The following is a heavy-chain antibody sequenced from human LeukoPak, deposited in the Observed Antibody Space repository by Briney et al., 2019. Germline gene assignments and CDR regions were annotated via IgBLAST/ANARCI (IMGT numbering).Heavy chain of an antibody. CDR2: ISSSSRYI. D-gene: IGHD3-22*01. CDR3: ARDRYDRSGYYDY. J-gene: IGHJ4*02. V-gene: IGHV3-21*01. CDR1: GFTLSSYS. Sequence: GGSLRLSCAASGFTLSSYSMNWVRQAPGKGLEWVSSISSSSRYIHYTDSVKGRFTISRDNTKKSLYLQMNSLRAEDTAVYYCARDRYDRSGYYDYWGQGTLVTVSS.